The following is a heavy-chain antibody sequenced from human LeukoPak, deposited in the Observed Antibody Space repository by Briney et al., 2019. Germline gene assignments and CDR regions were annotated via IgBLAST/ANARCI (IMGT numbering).Heavy chain of an antibody. Sequence: GGSLRLSCAAPGLTFSSHGMNWVRQAPGKGLEWISYITTSGATYYADSVKGRFTIPRDNAKSSLYLVMNSLRAEDTAVYYCTRWRGTLQSLDYWGQGTLVTVSS. CDR1: GLTFSSHG. CDR2: ITTSGAT. J-gene: IGHJ4*02. D-gene: IGHD3-16*01. V-gene: IGHV3-48*01. CDR3: TRWRGTLQSLDY.